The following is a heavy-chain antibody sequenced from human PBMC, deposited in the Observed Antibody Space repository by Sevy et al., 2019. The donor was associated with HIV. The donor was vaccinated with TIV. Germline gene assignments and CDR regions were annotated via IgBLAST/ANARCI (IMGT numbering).Heavy chain of an antibody. V-gene: IGHV3-7*03. CDR3: ARDSDRSSYFAD. Sequence: GGSLRLSCAASGFSLSSNWMSWVRLAPGKGLEWLANIKQDGSEKFYVDSVKGRFTISRDNAMNSLFLDMHSLRVEDTAIYFCARDSDRSSYFADWGQGTLVTVSS. CDR1: GFSLSSNW. J-gene: IGHJ4*02. CDR2: IKQDGSEK. D-gene: IGHD6-13*01.